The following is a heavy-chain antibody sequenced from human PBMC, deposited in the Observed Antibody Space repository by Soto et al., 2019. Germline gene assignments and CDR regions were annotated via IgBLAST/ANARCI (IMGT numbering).Heavy chain of an antibody. CDR2: IYYSGST. Sequence: QLQLQESGPGLVKPSETLSLTCTVSGGSISSSSYYWGWIRQPPGKGLEWIGSIYYSGSTYYNPSLKSRVTISVDTSKNQFSLKLSSVTAADTAVYYCRAGPPGRTICSGGSCYGDSDAFDIWGQGTMVTVSS. D-gene: IGHD2-15*01. CDR3: RAGPPGRTICSGGSCYGDSDAFDI. J-gene: IGHJ3*02. V-gene: IGHV4-39*01. CDR1: GGSISSSSYY.